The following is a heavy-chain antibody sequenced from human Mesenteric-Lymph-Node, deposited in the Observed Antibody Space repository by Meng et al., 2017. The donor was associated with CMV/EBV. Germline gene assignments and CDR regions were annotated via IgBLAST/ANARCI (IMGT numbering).Heavy chain of an antibody. CDR1: YTFTSYA. V-gene: IGHV1-3*01. CDR2: INAGNGNT. Sequence: YTFTSYAMHWVRQAPGQRLEWMGWINAGNGNTKYSQKFQGRVTITRDTSASTAYMELSSLRSEDTAVYYCARAAYYYGSGSYFFDYWGQGTLVTVSS. J-gene: IGHJ4*02. CDR3: ARAAYYYGSGSYFFDY. D-gene: IGHD3-10*01.